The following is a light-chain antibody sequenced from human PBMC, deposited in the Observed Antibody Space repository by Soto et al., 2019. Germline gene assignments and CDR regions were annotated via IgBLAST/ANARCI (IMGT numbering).Light chain of an antibody. CDR3: QQCGSSVVYT. CDR2: GAS. CDR1: QRVKSNF. Sequence: EIALTPSPGTLSLSPGESATLSCRASQRVKSNFLAWYQQIPGQAPRLVLYGASTRATGVPDRFSGSGSGTDVTLTISRLGAEYGAVYYCQQCGSSVVYTFGQGTKLEI. J-gene: IGKJ2*01. V-gene: IGKV3-20*01.